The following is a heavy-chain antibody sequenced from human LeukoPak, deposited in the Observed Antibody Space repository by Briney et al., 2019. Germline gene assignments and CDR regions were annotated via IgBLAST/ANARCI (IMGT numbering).Heavy chain of an antibody. V-gene: IGHV3-74*01. D-gene: IGHD3-3*01. Sequence: GGSLRLSCAASGFTFSAYWMHWVRQAPGKGLVWVSRINTDGSTTTYADSVKGRFTISRDNSKNTLYLQMNSLRAEDTAVYYCAKDSHYDFWSGYSYYYYYMDVWGKGTTVTVSS. CDR1: GFTFSAYW. CDR3: AKDSHYDFWSGYSYYYYYMDV. CDR2: INTDGSTT. J-gene: IGHJ6*03.